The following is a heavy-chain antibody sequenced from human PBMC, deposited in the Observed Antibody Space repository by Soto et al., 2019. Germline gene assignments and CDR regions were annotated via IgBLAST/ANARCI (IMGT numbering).Heavy chain of an antibody. J-gene: IGHJ6*02. CDR2: IYYSGSA. D-gene: IGHD3-10*01. V-gene: IGHV4-61*01. CDR1: GDSVTSVSDY. Sequence: SETLSLTCTVSGDSVTSVSDYWSWIRQPPGKGLEWIGYIYYSGSADYNPSLGSRVTISIDASKNQFSLKLTSVTAADTAVYYCARGVGFGYYYYHMDLWGQGTTVTVSS. CDR3: ARGVGFGYYYYHMDL.